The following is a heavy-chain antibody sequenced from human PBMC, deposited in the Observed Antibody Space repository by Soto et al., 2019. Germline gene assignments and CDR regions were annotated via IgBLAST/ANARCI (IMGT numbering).Heavy chain of an antibody. CDR1: GGTFSNDA. D-gene: IGHD7-27*01. V-gene: IGHV1-69*01. Sequence: QVQLLQSGAEVKNHGSSVKVSCKTSGGTFSNDAISWVRQAPGQGLEWMGGIIPIYGTTHYAQKFQGRVKLSADEFTGTAYMELSSLRSEDTGVYYCARDGMGTIVGGMDVWGQGTAVTVSS. CDR2: IIPIYGTT. J-gene: IGHJ6*02. CDR3: ARDGMGTIVGGMDV.